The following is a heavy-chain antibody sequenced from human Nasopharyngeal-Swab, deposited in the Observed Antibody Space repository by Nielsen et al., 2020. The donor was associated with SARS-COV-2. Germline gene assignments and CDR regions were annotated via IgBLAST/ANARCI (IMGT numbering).Heavy chain of an antibody. V-gene: IGHV4-34*01. J-gene: IGHJ4*02. CDR3: ARGRGYSYGRQYYFDY. CDR1: GGSFSGYY. D-gene: IGHD5-18*01. CDR2: INHSGST. Sequence: SETLSLTCAVYGGSFSGYYWSWIRQPPGKGLEWIGEINHSGSTNYNPSLKSRVTISVDTSKNQFSLKLSSVTAADTAVYYCARGRGYSYGRQYYFDYWGQGTLVTVSS.